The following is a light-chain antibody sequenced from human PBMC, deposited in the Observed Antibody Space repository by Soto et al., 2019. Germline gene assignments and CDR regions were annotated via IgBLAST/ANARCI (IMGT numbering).Light chain of an antibody. CDR1: QGMHNY. Sequence: DIQMTQSPSSLSASVGDRVTITCRASQGMHNYLAWYQQKSGKAPKLLIYAASTLQSGVPSRFSGSGSGADFTLTISSLQPEDVATYYCQQYNSAPRAFGQGTKVEIK. CDR2: AAS. V-gene: IGKV1-27*01. CDR3: QQYNSAPRA. J-gene: IGKJ1*01.